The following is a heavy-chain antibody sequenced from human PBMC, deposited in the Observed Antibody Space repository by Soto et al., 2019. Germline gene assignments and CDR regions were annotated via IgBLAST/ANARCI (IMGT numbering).Heavy chain of an antibody. Sequence: PGGSLRLSCAASGFTFSRYSRSWVRQAPGKGLEWVSGFRTSGDGGTTYDADSVKGRFTIYRDNSKNMLFLQMNSLRAEDTAIYYCAKKVNSGPGSQYFDYWGQGTLVTVSS. CDR3: AKKVNSGPGSQYFDY. V-gene: IGHV3-23*01. D-gene: IGHD3-10*01. CDR2: FRTSGDGGTT. CDR1: GFTFSRYS. J-gene: IGHJ4*02.